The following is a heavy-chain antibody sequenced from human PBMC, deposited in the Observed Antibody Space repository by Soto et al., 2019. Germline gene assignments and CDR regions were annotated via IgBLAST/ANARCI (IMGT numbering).Heavy chain of an antibody. D-gene: IGHD5-12*01. J-gene: IGHJ4*02. CDR3: AKSAGYESLVVSNT. CDR1: GFSISSYA. V-gene: IGHV3-23*01. Sequence: GVSLRLSCAASGFSISSYAMNWVRQAPGKGLEWVSVISGSDTFYADSVKGRFTISRDNSRGTLYLQMDSLTAEDTAVYFCAKSAGYESLVVSNTWGQGTLVTVSS. CDR2: ISGSDT.